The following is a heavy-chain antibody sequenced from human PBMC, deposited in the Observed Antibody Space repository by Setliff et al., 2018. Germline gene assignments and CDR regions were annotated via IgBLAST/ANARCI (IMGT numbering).Heavy chain of an antibody. CDR1: GGSFSSNQ. J-gene: IGHJ4*02. CDR3: ARHSGRYYVPGTFDS. D-gene: IGHD3-22*01. Sequence: GASVKVSCKASGGSFSSNQFIWVRQAPGQGLELMGGIIPAFTTANHAPKFNDRLRITADESTSTAYMELSSLRSDDTAIYFCARHSGRYYVPGTFDSWGQGTLVTVSS. CDR2: IIPAFTTA. V-gene: IGHV1-69*13.